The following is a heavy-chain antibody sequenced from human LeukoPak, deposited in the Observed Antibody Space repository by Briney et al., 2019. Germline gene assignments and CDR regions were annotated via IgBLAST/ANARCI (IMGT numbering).Heavy chain of an antibody. J-gene: IGHJ4*02. D-gene: IGHD3-22*01. V-gene: IGHV4-31*03. CDR3: ARVVAYDSTGYYLYYFDY. Sequence: SETLSPTCTVSGGSISSGGYYWSWIRQHPGKGLEWIGNIHYSGDTYYSPSLKSRLTISVDTSKNQFSLRLRSVTAADTAVYYCARVVAYDSTGYYLYYFDYWGQGTLVTVAA. CDR2: IHYSGDT. CDR1: GGSISSGGYY.